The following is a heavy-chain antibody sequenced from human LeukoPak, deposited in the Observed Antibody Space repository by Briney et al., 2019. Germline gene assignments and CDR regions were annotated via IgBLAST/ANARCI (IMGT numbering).Heavy chain of an antibody. Sequence: GGSLRLSCAASGFTLSMNWMSCVRPAPGKGLEWVANIKKDVSEEYYVDSVKGRFTISRDNDKNSLYLQMNRLRAEDTAVYYCARDQDTSDFDYWGEGTLVTVHS. CDR2: IKKDVSEE. D-gene: IGHD2-2*02. CDR3: ARDQDTSDFDY. J-gene: IGHJ4*02. V-gene: IGHV3-7*01. CDR1: GFTLSMNW.